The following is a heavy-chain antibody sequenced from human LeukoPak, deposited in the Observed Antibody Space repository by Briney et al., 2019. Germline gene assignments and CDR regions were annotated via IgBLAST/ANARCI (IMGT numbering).Heavy chain of an antibody. D-gene: IGHD3-9*01. J-gene: IGHJ4*02. V-gene: IGHV3-21*01. CDR3: ARGHLDYDILTGYSY. Sequence: GGSLRFSCAASGFTFSSYSMNWVRQAPGKGLEWVSSISSSSSYIYYADSVKGRFTISRDNAKNSLYLQMNSLRAEDTAVYYCARGHLDYDILTGYSYWGQGTLVTVSS. CDR2: ISSSSSYI. CDR1: GFTFSSYS.